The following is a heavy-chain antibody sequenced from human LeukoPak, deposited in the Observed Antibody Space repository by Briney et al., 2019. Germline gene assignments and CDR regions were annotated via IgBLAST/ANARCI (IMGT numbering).Heavy chain of an antibody. CDR1: GFTFSSYS. CDR2: ISSSSRTI. V-gene: IGHV3-48*01. J-gene: IGHJ3*02. D-gene: IGHD4-23*01. Sequence: GGSLRLSCAASGFTFSSYSMNWVRQAPGKGLEWVSYISSSSRTIYYADSVKGRFTISRDNAKNSLYLQMNSLRAEDTAVYYCARRVRDAFDIWGQGTMVTVSS. CDR3: ARRVRDAFDI.